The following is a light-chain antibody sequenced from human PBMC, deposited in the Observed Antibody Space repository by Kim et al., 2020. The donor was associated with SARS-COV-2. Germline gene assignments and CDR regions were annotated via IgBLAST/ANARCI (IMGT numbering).Light chain of an antibody. V-gene: IGLV1-47*01. J-gene: IGLJ2*01. CDR1: SSNIGSNS. CDR2: RNN. CDR3: AAWDDSLSGVV. Sequence: QSVLTQPPSASGTPGQRVTISCSGSSSNIGSNSVYWYQQLPGTAPKLLIYRNNQRPSGVPDRFSGSKSGTSASLAISGLRSEDEAHYYCAAWDDSLSGVVFGGGTQLTVL.